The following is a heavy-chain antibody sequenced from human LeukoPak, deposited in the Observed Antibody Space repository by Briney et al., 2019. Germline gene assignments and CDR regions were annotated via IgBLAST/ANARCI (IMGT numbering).Heavy chain of an antibody. CDR2: ISYDGSNK. Sequence: AGRSLRLSCAASGFTFSRYAMHWVRQAPGKGLEWVAVISYDGSNKYYADSVKGRFTISRDNSKNTLYLQMNSLRAEDTAVYYCARDAYYYGSGSYPIYWGQGTLVTVSS. CDR3: ARDAYYYGSGSYPIY. V-gene: IGHV3-30*04. J-gene: IGHJ4*02. D-gene: IGHD3-10*01. CDR1: GFTFSRYA.